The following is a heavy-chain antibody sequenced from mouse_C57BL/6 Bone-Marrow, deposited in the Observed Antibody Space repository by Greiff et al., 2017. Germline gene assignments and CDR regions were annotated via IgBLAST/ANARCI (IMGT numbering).Heavy chain of an antibody. D-gene: IGHD1-1*01. CDR1: GFTFSSYG. CDR2: ISSGGSYT. J-gene: IGHJ3*01. CDR3: ARHSRTYYCSSPAWFAY. V-gene: IGHV5-6*01. Sequence: EVKLVESGGDLVKPGGSLKLSCAASGFTFSSYGMSWVRQTPDKRLEWVATISSGGSYTYYPDSVKGRFTISRDNAKNTLYLQMSSLKSEDTAMYYCARHSRTYYCSSPAWFAYWGQGTLVTVSA.